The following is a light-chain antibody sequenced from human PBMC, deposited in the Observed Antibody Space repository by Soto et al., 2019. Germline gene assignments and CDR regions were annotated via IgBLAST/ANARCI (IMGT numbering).Light chain of an antibody. Sequence: QPVLTQPPSVSGXPGQRVTISCTGSSSNIGAGYDVHWYQQLPGTAPKLLIYGNSNRPSGVPDRFSGSKSGTSASLAITGLQAEDEADYYCQSYDSSLSGVVFGGGTQLTVL. J-gene: IGLJ2*01. CDR1: SSNIGAGYD. CDR3: QSYDSSLSGVV. CDR2: GNS. V-gene: IGLV1-40*01.